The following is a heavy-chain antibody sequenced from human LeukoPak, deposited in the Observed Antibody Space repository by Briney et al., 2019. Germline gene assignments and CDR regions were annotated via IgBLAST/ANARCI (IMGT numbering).Heavy chain of an antibody. D-gene: IGHD6-13*01. V-gene: IGHV3-23*01. CDR3: AKEGSSWYYFDY. CDR2: INPSGGST. J-gene: IGHJ4*02. CDR1: GFTFSSYV. Sequence: GGSLRLSCAASGFTFSSYVMSWVRQAPGKGLEWVSAINPSGGSTYYADSVKGRFTISRDNSKNTLHLQMNSLRAEDTAVYYCAKEGSSWYYFDYWGQGTLVAVSS.